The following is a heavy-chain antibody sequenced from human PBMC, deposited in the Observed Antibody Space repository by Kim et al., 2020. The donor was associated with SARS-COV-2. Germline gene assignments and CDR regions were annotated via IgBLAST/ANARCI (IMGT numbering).Heavy chain of an antibody. V-gene: IGHV3-73*01. CDR1: GFPFSGSD. CDR3: FRRQGVERTVVGSY. D-gene: IGHD3-3*01. Sequence: GGSLRLSCAASGFPFSGSDMHWVRQASGNGLEWVGRISSKAHNYATAYAASVTSRFPISRDDPKNMAYLQLNSLKSEATVVHYCFRRQGVERTVVGSYWG. J-gene: IGHJ4*01. CDR2: ISSKAHNYAT.